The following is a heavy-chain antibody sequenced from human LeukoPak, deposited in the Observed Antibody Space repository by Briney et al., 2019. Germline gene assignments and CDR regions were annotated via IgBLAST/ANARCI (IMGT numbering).Heavy chain of an antibody. CDR2: IKRDGSEK. J-gene: IGHJ4*02. CDR1: GFTFNSYW. Sequence: GGSLRLSCAASGFTFNSYWMNWVRQAPGKGLEWVANIKRDGSEKYYVDSVKGRFTISRGNAKNSLDLQMNSPRVEDTAVYYCARLGPASSGWPESFDYWGQGTLVTVSS. V-gene: IGHV3-7*03. D-gene: IGHD6-19*01. CDR3: ARLGPASSGWPESFDY.